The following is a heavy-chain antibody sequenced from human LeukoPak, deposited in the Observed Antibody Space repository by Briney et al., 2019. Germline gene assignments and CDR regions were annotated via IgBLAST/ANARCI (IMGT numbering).Heavy chain of an antibody. CDR3: ARAQLTIFGVVINYYYYGMDV. CDR2: IKQDGSEK. Sequence: PGGSLRLSCAASGFTFSSYWMSWVRQAPGKGLEWVANIKQDGSEKYYVDSVKGRFTISRDNAKNSLYLQMNSLRAEDTAVYYCARAQLTIFGVVINYYYYGMDVWGQGTTVTVSS. V-gene: IGHV3-7*01. D-gene: IGHD3-3*01. CDR1: GFTFSSYW. J-gene: IGHJ6*02.